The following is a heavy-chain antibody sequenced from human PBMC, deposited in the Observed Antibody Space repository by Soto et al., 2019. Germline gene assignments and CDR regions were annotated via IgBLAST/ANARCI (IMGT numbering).Heavy chain of an antibody. CDR2: INPDRGDT. CDR1: GYSFTGYY. J-gene: IGHJ6*02. CDR3: ATIRFDYYYGMDV. Sequence: ASVKVSCKASGYSFTGYYLHWVRQAPGQGLEWMGWINPDRGDTNSAQKFQGRVTMTRDTSISTAYMELNRLRSDDTAVYYCATIRFDYYYGMDVWGQGTTVTVYS. V-gene: IGHV1-2*02. D-gene: IGHD3-16*01.